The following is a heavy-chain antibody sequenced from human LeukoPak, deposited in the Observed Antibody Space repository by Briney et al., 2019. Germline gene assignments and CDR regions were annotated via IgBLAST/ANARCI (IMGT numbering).Heavy chain of an antibody. CDR3: ARRSSSNWFDP. CDR2: IYYSGST. Sequence: SETLSLTCTVSGGSISSSSYYWGWIRQPPGKGLEWIGSIYYSGSTYYNPSLKSRVTISVDTSKNQFSLMLNSVTAADTAVYYCARRSSSNWFDPWGQGTLVTVSS. D-gene: IGHD6-6*01. J-gene: IGHJ5*02. V-gene: IGHV4-39*01. CDR1: GGSISSSSYY.